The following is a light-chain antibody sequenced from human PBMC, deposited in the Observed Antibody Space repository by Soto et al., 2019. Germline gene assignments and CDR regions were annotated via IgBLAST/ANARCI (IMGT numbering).Light chain of an antibody. V-gene: IGKV1-33*01. J-gene: IGKJ3*01. Sequence: DIQMTQSPSSLSASVGDRVTITCQASQDISNYLNWYQQKPGKAPKLLIYDASSLETGVPSRFSGSGSGTDFTFTISSLQPEDIATYYCQQYDNLPREFTFGPGTKVDIK. CDR1: QDISNY. CDR2: DAS. CDR3: QQYDNLPREFT.